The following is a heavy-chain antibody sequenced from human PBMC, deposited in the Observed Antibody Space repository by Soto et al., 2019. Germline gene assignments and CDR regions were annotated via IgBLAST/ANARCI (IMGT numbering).Heavy chain of an antibody. J-gene: IGHJ3*02. CDR1: GFTFSSYA. Sequence: XGSLRLSCAAPGFTFSSYAMHWVRQAPGKGLEWVAVISYDGSNKYYADSVKGRFTISRDNSKNTLYLQMNSLRAEDTAVYYCARVKYGDYMGAFDIWGQGTMVTVSS. D-gene: IGHD4-17*01. CDR3: ARVKYGDYMGAFDI. V-gene: IGHV3-30-3*01. CDR2: ISYDGSNK.